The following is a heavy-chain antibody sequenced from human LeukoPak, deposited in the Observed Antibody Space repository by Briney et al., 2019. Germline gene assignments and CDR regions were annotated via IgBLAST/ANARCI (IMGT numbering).Heavy chain of an antibody. V-gene: IGHV4-59*11. CDR3: ARDGYCSGGSCRGVFDY. Sequence: SETLSLTCTVSGGSISSHYWSWIRQPPGKGLEWIGSIYHSGSTYYNPSLKSRVTISVDTSKNQFSLKLSSVTAADTAVYYCARDGYCSGGSCRGVFDYWGQGTLVTVSS. CDR1: GGSISSHY. D-gene: IGHD2-15*01. CDR2: IYHSGST. J-gene: IGHJ4*02.